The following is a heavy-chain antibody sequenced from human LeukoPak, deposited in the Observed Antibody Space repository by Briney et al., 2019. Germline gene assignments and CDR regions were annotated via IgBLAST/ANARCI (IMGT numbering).Heavy chain of an antibody. Sequence: RPGGSLRLSCAASGFTVSSNYMSWVRQAPGKGLEWVSHISSSGSTTYYADSVKGRFTISRDNAKNSLYLQMNSLRAEDTAVYYCASPQYYFDYWGQGTLVTVSS. CDR1: GFTVSSNY. CDR3: ASPQYYFDY. V-gene: IGHV3-48*03. CDR2: ISSSGSTT. J-gene: IGHJ4*02. D-gene: IGHD5-24*01.